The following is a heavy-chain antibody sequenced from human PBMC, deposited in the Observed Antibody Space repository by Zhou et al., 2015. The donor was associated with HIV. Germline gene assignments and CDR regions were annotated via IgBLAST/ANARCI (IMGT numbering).Heavy chain of an antibody. J-gene: IGHJ3*02. V-gene: IGHV1-69*12. D-gene: IGHD3-22*01. CDR2: IIPIFGTA. CDR1: GGTFSSYA. Sequence: QVQLVQSGAEVKKPGSSVKVSCKASGGTFSSYAISWVRQAPGQGLEWMGGIIPIFGTANYAQKFQGRVTITADESTSTAYMELSSLRSEDTAVYYCARDHPGDSSGYEDAFDIWGQGTMVTVSS. CDR3: ARDHPGDSSGYEDAFDI.